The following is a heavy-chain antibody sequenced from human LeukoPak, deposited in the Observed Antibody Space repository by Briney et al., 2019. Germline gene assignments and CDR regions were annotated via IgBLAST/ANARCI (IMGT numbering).Heavy chain of an antibody. J-gene: IGHJ5*02. CDR3: ARDELPDIVVVVAAENWFDP. CDR2: NSSSSSYI. V-gene: IGHV3-21*01. Sequence: GGSLRLSCAASGFTFSSYSMDWVRQAPGKGLEWVSSNSSSSSYIYYADSVKGRFTISRDNAKNSLYLQMNSLRAEDTAVYYCARDELPDIVVVVAAENWFDPWGQGTLVTVSS. CDR1: GFTFSSYS. D-gene: IGHD2-15*01.